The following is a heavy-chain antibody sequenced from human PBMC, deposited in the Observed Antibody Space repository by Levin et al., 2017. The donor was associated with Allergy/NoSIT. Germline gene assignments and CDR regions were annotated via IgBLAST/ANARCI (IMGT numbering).Heavy chain of an antibody. D-gene: IGHD2-21*02. Sequence: SCAASGFTFSNYEMSWVRQAPGKGLEWLAHISSSGSAIYYADSVKGRFTISRDNAKNSLYLQMNSLRAEDTAIYYCAKRKVVVVTATRDALDVWGQGTTVTVSS. V-gene: IGHV3-48*03. J-gene: IGHJ6*02. CDR3: AKRKVVVVTATRDALDV. CDR2: ISSSGSAI. CDR1: GFTFSNYE.